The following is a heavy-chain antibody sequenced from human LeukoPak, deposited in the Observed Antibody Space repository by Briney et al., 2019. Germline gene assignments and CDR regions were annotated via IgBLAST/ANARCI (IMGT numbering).Heavy chain of an antibody. D-gene: IGHD3-16*01. V-gene: IGHV1-18*01. CDR3: ALGGQASPMDV. J-gene: IGHJ6*03. CDR2: ISSYNGNT. Sequence: ASVKVSCKASGYTFTSYCISWVRRPPGQGLEGMVWISSYNGNTNYAQKLQRRVNMTTDTSTSTAYLELRSLRSDDTAVYYCALGGQASPMDVWGKGTTVTVSS. CDR1: GYTFTSYC.